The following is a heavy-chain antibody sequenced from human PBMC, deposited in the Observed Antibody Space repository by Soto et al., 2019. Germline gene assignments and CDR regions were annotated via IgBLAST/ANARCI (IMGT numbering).Heavy chain of an antibody. CDR2: IIPLFRTP. J-gene: IGHJ6*02. Sequence: QVQLVQSGAEMKEPGSSVKVSCKTSGGTFSSSAISWLRQAPGQGLEWMGGIIPLFRTPDYAQKFQGRATIAADEPTSTAYMELSSLRSEDTAVYYCARDNDRLQLGGNYYYILDVWGQGTTITVSS. CDR1: GGTFSSSA. V-gene: IGHV1-69*12. CDR3: ARDNDRLQLGGNYYYILDV. D-gene: IGHD4-4*01.